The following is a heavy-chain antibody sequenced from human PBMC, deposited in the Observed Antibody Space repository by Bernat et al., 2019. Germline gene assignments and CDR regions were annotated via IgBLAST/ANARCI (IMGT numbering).Heavy chain of an antibody. J-gene: IGHJ6*02. Sequence: QVQLVESGGGVVQPGRSLRLSCAASGFTFSSYGMHWVLQAPGKGLEWVAVISYDGSNKYYADAVKGRFTISRDNSKNTLYLQMNSLRAEDTAVYYCAKSYGFGEPSFGMDVWGQGTTVTVSS. V-gene: IGHV3-30*18. D-gene: IGHD3-10*01. CDR3: AKSYGFGEPSFGMDV. CDR2: ISYDGSNK. CDR1: GFTFSSYG.